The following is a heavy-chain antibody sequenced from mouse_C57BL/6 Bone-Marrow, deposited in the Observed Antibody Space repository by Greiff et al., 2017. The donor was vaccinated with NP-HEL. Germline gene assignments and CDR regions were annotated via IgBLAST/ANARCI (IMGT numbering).Heavy chain of an antibody. V-gene: IGHV2-9-1*01. CDR1: GFSLTSYA. Sequence: VQLVESGPGLVAPSQSLSISCTASGFSLTSYAISWVRQPPGKGLEWLGVIWTGGGTNYNSALKSRLSISKDNTKSQVFLKMNRLQTDDTARYSCGGLLGYFDYWGQGTPLTVSS. D-gene: IGHD4-1*01. J-gene: IGHJ2*01. CDR2: IWTGGGT. CDR3: GGLLGYFDY.